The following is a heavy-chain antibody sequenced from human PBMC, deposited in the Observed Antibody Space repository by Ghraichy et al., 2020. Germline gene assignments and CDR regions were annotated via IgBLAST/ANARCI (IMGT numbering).Heavy chain of an antibody. Sequence: GSLRLSCTVSGGSISSSTSYWGWIRQPPGKGLEWIGSIHYRGSTYYNSSLKSRVTMSVDTSNNQFSLRLSSLTAADTAVYYCARRYGSSWYTSPDFDYWGQGTLVTVS. J-gene: IGHJ4*02. CDR3: ARRYGSSWYTSPDFDY. D-gene: IGHD6-13*01. CDR1: GGSISSSTSY. V-gene: IGHV4-39*01. CDR2: IHYRGST.